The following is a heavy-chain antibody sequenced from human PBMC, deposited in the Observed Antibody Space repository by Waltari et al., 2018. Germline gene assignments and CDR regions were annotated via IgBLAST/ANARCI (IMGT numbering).Heavy chain of an antibody. CDR1: GGSISSGSYY. V-gene: IGHV4-61*02. CDR3: AREIGLYYGSARADFDY. CDR2: IYTSGST. D-gene: IGHD3-10*01. Sequence: QVQLQESGPGLVKPSQTLSLTCTVSGGSISSGSYYWRWIRPPAGKGLEWIGRIYTSGSTNYNPSLKSRVTISVDTSKNQFSLKLSSVTAADTAVYYCAREIGLYYGSARADFDYWGQGTLVTVSS. J-gene: IGHJ4*02.